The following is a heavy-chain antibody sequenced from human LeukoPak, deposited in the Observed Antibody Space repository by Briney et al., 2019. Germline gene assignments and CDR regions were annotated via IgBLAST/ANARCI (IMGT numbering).Heavy chain of an antibody. J-gene: IGHJ6*04. CDR3: AEHGITMIGGV. V-gene: IGHV3-48*03. Sequence: PGGSLRLSCAASGFTFSSYEMNWVRQAPGKGLEWVSYISSTSSTRYYADSVKGRFTNSRDNAKNALYLQMNSLRAEDTAVYYCAEHGITMIGGVWGKGTTVTISS. CDR1: GFTFSSYE. D-gene: IGHD3-10*02. CDR2: ISSTSSTR.